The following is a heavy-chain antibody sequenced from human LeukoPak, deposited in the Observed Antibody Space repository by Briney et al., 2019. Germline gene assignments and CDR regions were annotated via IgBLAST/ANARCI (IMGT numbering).Heavy chain of an antibody. V-gene: IGHV1-8*01. D-gene: IGHD1-1*01. J-gene: IGHJ4*02. Sequence: ASVKVSCKASGYTFINNDINWVRQATGQGLEWMGWMNANSGNTGYAQKFQGRVSMTRDTSISTAYMELSSLRSDDTAVYYCAIGLNGDYWGQGTLVTVSS. CDR1: GYTFINND. CDR2: MNANSGNT. CDR3: AIGLNGDY.